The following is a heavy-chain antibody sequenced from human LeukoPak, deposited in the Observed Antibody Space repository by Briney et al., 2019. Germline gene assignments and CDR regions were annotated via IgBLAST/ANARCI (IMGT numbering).Heavy chain of an antibody. D-gene: IGHD3-22*01. CDR1: GFTFSNAW. CDR2: IKSKTDGGTT. Sequence: PGGSLRLSCAASGFTFSNAWMSWVRQAPGKGLEWVGRIKSKTDGGTTDYAAPVKGRFTISRDDSKNTLYLQMNSLKTEDTAVYYCTTDCYYDSSGYSLDAFDIWGQGTMVTVSS. V-gene: IGHV3-15*01. CDR3: TTDCYYDSSGYSLDAFDI. J-gene: IGHJ3*02.